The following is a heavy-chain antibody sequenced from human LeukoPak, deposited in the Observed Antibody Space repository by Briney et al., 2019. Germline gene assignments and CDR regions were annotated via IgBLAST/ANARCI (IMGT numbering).Heavy chain of an antibody. CDR2: IYYSGST. CDR1: GGSISNYY. V-gene: IGHV4-59*08. D-gene: IGHD3-22*01. Sequence: SETLSLTCTVSGGSISNYYWSWIRQPPGKGLEWIGYIYYSGSTNYNPSLRSRVTISVDTSKNQFSLKLSSVTAADTAVYYCARTHYDSSGYYYEGPGYWGQGTLVTVSS. CDR3: ARTHYDSSGYYYEGPGY. J-gene: IGHJ4*02.